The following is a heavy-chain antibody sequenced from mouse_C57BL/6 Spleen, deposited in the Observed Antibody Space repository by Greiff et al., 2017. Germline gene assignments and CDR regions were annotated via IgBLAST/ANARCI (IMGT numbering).Heavy chain of an antibody. J-gene: IGHJ1*03. CDR1: GYTFTGYW. V-gene: IGHV1-64*01. Sequence: QVQLQQPVAELVKPGASVKLSCKASGYTFTGYWMHWVKQRPGQGLEWIGMIHPNSGSTNYNEKFKSKATLTVDKSSSTAYMQLSSLTSEGSAVYYCARSGVYYSSYWYFEVWGTGTTVTVSS. D-gene: IGHD2-5*01. CDR2: IHPNSGST. CDR3: ARSGVYYSSYWYFEV.